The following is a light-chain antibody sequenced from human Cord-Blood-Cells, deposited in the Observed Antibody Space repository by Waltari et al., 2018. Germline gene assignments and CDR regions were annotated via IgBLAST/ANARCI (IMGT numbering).Light chain of an antibody. V-gene: IGLV3-1*01. CDR2: QDS. J-gene: IGLJ2*01. CDR1: HFGDTH. Sequence: SYALTQPPSVSVSPGQTASITCSGHHFGDTHPRWYQQKPGQSPLLVLYQDSKLPSGSPERFSGPNSGNTATLTISGTQSMDEADYYCQAWDSSTALVFGGGTKLTGL. CDR3: QAWDSSTALV.